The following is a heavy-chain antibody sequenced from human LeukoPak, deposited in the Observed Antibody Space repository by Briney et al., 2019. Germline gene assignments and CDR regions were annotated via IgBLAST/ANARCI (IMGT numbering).Heavy chain of an antibody. J-gene: IGHJ4*02. Sequence: SETLSLTCTVSGGSISSSSYYWGWIRQPPGKGLEWIGSIYYSGSTYYNPSLKSRVTISVDTSKNQFSLKLSSVTAADTAVYYCARHEITMDSDYWGQGTLVTVSS. CDR1: GGSISSSSYY. V-gene: IGHV4-39*01. CDR2: IYYSGST. CDR3: ARHEITMDSDY. D-gene: IGHD3-10*01.